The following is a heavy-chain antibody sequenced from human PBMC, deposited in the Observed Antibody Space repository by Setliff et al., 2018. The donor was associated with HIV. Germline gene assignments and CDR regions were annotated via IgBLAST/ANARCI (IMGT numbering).Heavy chain of an antibody. CDR2: VIPIFGTT. J-gene: IGHJ4*02. Sequence: GASVKVSCKASGDTFSNVLISWVRKAPGQGLEWMGSVIPIFGTTNHAQRFQDRVTITTDQIMTPAYMELTSLRSEDTAVYYCASGSGYCTKGDCYIGVHRTPDKYYFDSWGQGTLVTVSS. CDR3: ASGSGYCTKGDCYIGVHRTPDKYYFDS. V-gene: IGHV1-69*05. CDR1: GDTFSNVL. D-gene: IGHD2-8*01.